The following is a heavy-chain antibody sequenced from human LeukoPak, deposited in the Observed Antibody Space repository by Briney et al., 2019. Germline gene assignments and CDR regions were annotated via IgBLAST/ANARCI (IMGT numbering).Heavy chain of an antibody. CDR2: ISGGGFGT. CDR3: AARNSNGWYWDY. CDR1: GFTFNSYA. D-gene: IGHD6-19*01. V-gene: IGHV3-23*01. J-gene: IGHJ4*02. Sequence: GGSLSLSCAASGFTFNSYAMSWVRQAPGKGLEWVSGISGGGFGTYSADAVKGRFTISRDNAKNTLFLQMNSLRAEDTAVYYCAARNSNGWYWDYWGQGTLVTVSS.